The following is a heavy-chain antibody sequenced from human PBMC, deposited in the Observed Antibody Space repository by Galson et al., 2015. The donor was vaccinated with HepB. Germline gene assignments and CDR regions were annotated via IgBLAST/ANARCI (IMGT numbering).Heavy chain of an antibody. CDR1: GFTFGDYG. V-gene: IGHV3-9*01. J-gene: IGHJ6*02. CDR2: ISWNSGSI. Sequence: LRLSCAASGFTFGDYGMHWVRQVPGKGLEWVSGISWNSGSIKYADSVKGRFTISRDNAKNSLYLQMNSLRAEDTALYYCAKDRTDYYYGMDVWGQGTTVTVSS. CDR3: AKDRTDYYYGMDV.